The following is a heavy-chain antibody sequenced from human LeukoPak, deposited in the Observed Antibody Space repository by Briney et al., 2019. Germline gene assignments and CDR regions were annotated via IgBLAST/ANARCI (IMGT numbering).Heavy chain of an antibody. V-gene: IGHV3-48*01. CDR2: ISSSSSTI. J-gene: IGHJ4*02. Sequence: GGSLRLSCAASGFTFSSYSMIWVRRAPGKGREGVSYISSSSSTIYYADSVKGRFTISRDNAKNSLYLQMNSLRAEDTAVYYCARDTAMVRGVIIPPYWGQGTLVTVSS. D-gene: IGHD3-10*01. CDR3: ARDTAMVRGVIIPPY. CDR1: GFTFSSYS.